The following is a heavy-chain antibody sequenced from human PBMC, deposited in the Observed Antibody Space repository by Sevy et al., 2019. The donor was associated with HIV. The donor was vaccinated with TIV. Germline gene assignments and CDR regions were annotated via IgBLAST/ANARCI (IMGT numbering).Heavy chain of an antibody. Sequence: ASVKVSCKASGYTFTSYGISWVRQAPGQGLEGMGWISAYNGNTNYAQKLQGRVTMTTDTSTSPAYMELRSLRSDDTAVYYCARDNGGNSLIFNWFDPWGQGTLVTVSS. D-gene: IGHD2-21*02. CDR2: ISAYNGNT. CDR3: ARDNGGNSLIFNWFDP. V-gene: IGHV1-18*01. CDR1: GYTFTSYG. J-gene: IGHJ5*02.